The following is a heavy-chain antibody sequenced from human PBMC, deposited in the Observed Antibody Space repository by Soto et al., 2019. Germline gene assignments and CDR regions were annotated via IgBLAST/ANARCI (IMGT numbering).Heavy chain of an antibody. CDR1: GGSFSGYY. Sequence: QVQLQQWGAGPLRPLETLSLTCGVSGGSFSGYYWAWLRHSPGRGLEWIGEINDRGSINYNPSLKSRVSISVDTAKNHYSLNLRSVTAADTAVYYCARESHDILTGPPWVWYFDLWGRGTLVTVSS. CDR3: ARESHDILTGPPWVWYFDL. CDR2: INDRGSI. V-gene: IGHV4-34*01. J-gene: IGHJ2*01. D-gene: IGHD3-9*01.